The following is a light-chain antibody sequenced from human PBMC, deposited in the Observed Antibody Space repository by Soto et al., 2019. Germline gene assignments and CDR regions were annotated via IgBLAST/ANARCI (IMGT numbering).Light chain of an antibody. Sequence: DIQMTQSPSTLSASVGDRVTITCRASKSISSWLAWYQQKPGKAPKLLIYDASSLESGVPSRFSGSGSGTEFTLPISSLQPDDFATYYCQLYNSYSSLTFGGGTKVEI. CDR3: QLYNSYSSLT. J-gene: IGKJ4*01. CDR1: KSISSW. CDR2: DAS. V-gene: IGKV1-5*01.